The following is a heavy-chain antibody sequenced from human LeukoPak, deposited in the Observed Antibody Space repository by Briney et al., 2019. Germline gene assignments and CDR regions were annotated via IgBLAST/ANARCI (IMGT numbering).Heavy chain of an antibody. V-gene: IGHV1-8*01. CDR2: MNPNSGNT. J-gene: IGHJ6*02. Sequence: ASVKVSCKASGYTFTSYDINWVRQATGQGLEWMGWMNPNSGNTGYAHKFQGRVTMTRNTSISTAYMELSSLRSEDTAVYYCARAHEKETTVPHYYYYGMDVWGQGTTVTVSS. D-gene: IGHD4-11*01. CDR3: ARAHEKETTVPHYYYYGMDV. CDR1: GYTFTSYD.